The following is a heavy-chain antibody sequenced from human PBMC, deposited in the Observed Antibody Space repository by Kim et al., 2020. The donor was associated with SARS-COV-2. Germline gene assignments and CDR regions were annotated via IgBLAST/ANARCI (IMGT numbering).Heavy chain of an antibody. Sequence: GGSLRLSCAASGFTFSSYAMHWVRQAPGKGLEWVAVISYDGSNKYYADSVKGRFTISRDNSKNTLYLQMNSLRAEDTAEYYCARDPEDYDILTGYYRFRAFDIWGQGTMVTVSS. CDR1: GFTFSSYA. CDR3: ARDPEDYDILTGYYRFRAFDI. V-gene: IGHV3-30*04. D-gene: IGHD3-9*01. CDR2: ISYDGSNK. J-gene: IGHJ3*02.